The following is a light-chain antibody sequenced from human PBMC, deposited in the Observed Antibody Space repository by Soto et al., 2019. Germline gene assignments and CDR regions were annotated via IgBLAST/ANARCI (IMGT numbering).Light chain of an antibody. J-gene: IGLJ2*01. CDR2: GDT. Sequence: VLTQPPSVSGAPGQRVTISCTGSSSNIGAGYDVHWYQQLPATAPKLLIYGDTNRPSGVPDRFSGSKSGTTASLAITGLQAEDEADYYCQSYDSSLSGSVFGGGTKLTVL. CDR3: QSYDSSLSGSV. CDR1: SSNIGAGYD. V-gene: IGLV1-40*01.